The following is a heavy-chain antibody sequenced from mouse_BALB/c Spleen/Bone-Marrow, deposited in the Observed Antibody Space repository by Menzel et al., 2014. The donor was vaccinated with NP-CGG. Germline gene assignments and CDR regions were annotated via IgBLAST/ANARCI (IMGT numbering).Heavy chain of an antibody. CDR2: ISSGGSYT. D-gene: IGHD4-1*01. V-gene: IGHV5-9*02. J-gene: IGHJ2*01. CDR3: ARPLTGAYFDY. CDR1: GFAFSSYD. Sequence: EVMLVESGGGLVKPGGSLKLSCAASGFAFSSYDMSWVRQTPEKRLEWVATISSGGSYTYYPDSVKGRFTISRDNARNTLYLQMSSLRSEDTALYYCARPLTGAYFDYWGRGTTLTVSS.